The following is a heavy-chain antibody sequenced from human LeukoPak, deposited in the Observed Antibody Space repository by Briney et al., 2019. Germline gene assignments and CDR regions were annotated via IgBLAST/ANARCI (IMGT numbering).Heavy chain of an antibody. D-gene: IGHD6-13*01. CDR3: ARAQVGGDSSSWYYFDY. Sequence: SVKVSCKASGGTFSSYAISWVRQAPGQGLEWMGGIIPIFGTANYAQKFQGRVTITADESTSTAYMELSSLRSEDTAVYYCARAQVGGDSSSWYYFDYWGQGTLVTVFS. CDR1: GGTFSSYA. V-gene: IGHV1-69*13. J-gene: IGHJ4*02. CDR2: IIPIFGTA.